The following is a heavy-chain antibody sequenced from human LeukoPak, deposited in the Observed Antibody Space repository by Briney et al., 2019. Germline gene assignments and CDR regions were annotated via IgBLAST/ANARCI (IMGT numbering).Heavy chain of an antibody. CDR1: GFTFSSYA. V-gene: IGHV3-23*01. Sequence: GGSLRLSCAASGFTFSSYAMSWVRQAPGKGLEWVSAISGSGSSTYYADSVKGRFTISRDNVENSLYLQMNSLRDEDTAVYYCARVAAGYSVNYFDYWGQGTLVTVSS. D-gene: IGHD4-23*01. CDR2: ISGSGSST. CDR3: ARVAAGYSVNYFDY. J-gene: IGHJ4*02.